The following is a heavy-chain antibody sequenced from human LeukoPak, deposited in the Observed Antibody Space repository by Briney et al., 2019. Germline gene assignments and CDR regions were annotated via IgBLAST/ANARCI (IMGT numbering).Heavy chain of an antibody. CDR2: IYTSGST. CDR1: GGSISSYY. CDR3: ATGYGDFRVEGRYFYS. Sequence: SETLSLTCTVSGGSISSYYWSWIRQPAGKGLEWIGRIYTSGSTKYNPSLKSRLTISVDASKNQFPLELSSVTAADTAVYYCATGYGDFRVEGRYFYSWGQGTLVTVSS. V-gene: IGHV4-4*07. J-gene: IGHJ4*02. D-gene: IGHD4-17*01.